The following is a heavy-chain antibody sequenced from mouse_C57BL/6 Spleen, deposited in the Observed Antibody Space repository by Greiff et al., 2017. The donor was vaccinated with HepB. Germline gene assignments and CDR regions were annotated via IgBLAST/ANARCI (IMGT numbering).Heavy chain of an antibody. CDR1: GFTFSNYW. CDR2: VKLKSDNYAT. V-gene: IGHV6-3*01. Sequence: EVQLVESGGGLVQPGGSMKLSCVASGFTFSNYWMNWVRQSPEKGLEWVAQVKLKSDNYATQYAESVKGRFNISRDDSKSSVYLQMNNLRSEDTGMYYCTDPHYSDTSYGDYWGQGTTVTVSS. J-gene: IGHJ2*01. CDR3: TDPHYSDTSYGDY. D-gene: IGHD1-1*01.